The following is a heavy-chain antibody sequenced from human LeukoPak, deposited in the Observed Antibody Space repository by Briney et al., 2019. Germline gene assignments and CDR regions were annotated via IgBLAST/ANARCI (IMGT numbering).Heavy chain of an antibody. J-gene: IGHJ6*02. CDR2: IYTSGST. D-gene: IGHD2-2*01. Sequence: PSETLSLTCTVSGGSISSYYWSWIRQLAGKGLEWIGRIYTSGSTNYNPSLKSRVTMSVDTSKNQFSLKLSSVTAADTAVYYCARGGSSTSPYYYYGMDVWGQGTTVTVSS. V-gene: IGHV4-4*07. CDR3: ARGGSSTSPYYYYGMDV. CDR1: GGSISSYY.